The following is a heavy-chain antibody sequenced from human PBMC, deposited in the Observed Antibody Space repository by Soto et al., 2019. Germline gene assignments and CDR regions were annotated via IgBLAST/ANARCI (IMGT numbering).Heavy chain of an antibody. D-gene: IGHD3-16*01. Sequence: GGSLRLSCAGSGFTFISYGMHWVLQAPCKGLEWVAVISYDGSDKYYGDSVKGRFTISRDDSKNTLYLQMNSLRVEDTAIYYCAKTAGYDYVWGSSDLDPWGQGT. V-gene: IGHV3-30*18. CDR3: AKTAGYDYVWGSSDLDP. CDR1: GFTFISYG. CDR2: ISYDGSDK. J-gene: IGHJ5*02.